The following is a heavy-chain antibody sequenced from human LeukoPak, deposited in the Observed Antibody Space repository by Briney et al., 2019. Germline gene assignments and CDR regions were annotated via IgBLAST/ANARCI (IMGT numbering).Heavy chain of an antibody. CDR2: VYPGDSDT. CDR1: GYSFTTYW. D-gene: IGHD3-3*01. Sequence: GESLKISCKGSGYSFTTYWIGWVRQMPGKGLEWMGIVYPGDSDTRYSPSFQGQVTISADKSISTAYLQWSSLKASDTAMYYCAKQKSAYDSEFDYWGQGTLVTVSS. V-gene: IGHV5-51*01. CDR3: AKQKSAYDSEFDY. J-gene: IGHJ4*02.